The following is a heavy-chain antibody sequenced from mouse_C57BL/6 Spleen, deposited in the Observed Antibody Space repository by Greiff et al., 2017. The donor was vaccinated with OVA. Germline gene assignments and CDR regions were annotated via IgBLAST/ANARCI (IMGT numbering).Heavy chain of an antibody. CDR2: INPGSGGT. Sequence: QVQLQQSGAELVRPGTSVKVSCKASGYAFTNYLIEWVKQRPGQGLEWIGVINPGSGGTNYNEKFKGKATLTADKSSSTAYMQLSSLTSEDSAVYYCTSGIDSSGSVYFDYWGQGTTLTVSS. CDR3: TSGIDSSGSVYFDY. J-gene: IGHJ2*01. D-gene: IGHD3-2*02. CDR1: GYAFTNYL. V-gene: IGHV1-54*01.